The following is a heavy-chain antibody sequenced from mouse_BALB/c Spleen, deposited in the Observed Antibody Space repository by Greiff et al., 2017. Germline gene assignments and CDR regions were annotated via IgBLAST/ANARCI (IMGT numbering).Heavy chain of an antibody. V-gene: IGHV5-6-4*01. J-gene: IGHJ4*01. CDR3: TREGGPYAMDY. Sequence: EVKLVESGGGLVKPGGSLKLSCAASGFTFSSYTMSWVRQTPEKRLEWVATISSGGSYTYYPDSVKGRFTISRDNAKNTLYLQMSSLKSEDTAMYYCTREGGPYAMDYWGQGTSVTVSS. CDR2: ISSGGSYT. CDR1: GFTFSSYT.